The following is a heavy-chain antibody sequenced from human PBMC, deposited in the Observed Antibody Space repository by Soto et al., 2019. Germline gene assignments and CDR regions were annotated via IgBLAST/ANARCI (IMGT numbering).Heavy chain of an antibody. V-gene: IGHV1-8*01. Sequence: QVQLVQSGAEVKKPGVSVKVSCKASGYTFTSYDINWVRQATGQGLEWMGWMNPNSRNRGYAQKCPVKVTLTRNTSISTAYMELSSLRSEDTAVYYWASGRVAATLLTIWGQGTMVTGSS. D-gene: IGHD2-15*01. CDR1: GYTFTSYD. CDR3: ASGRVAATLLTI. J-gene: IGHJ3*02. CDR2: MNPNSRNR.